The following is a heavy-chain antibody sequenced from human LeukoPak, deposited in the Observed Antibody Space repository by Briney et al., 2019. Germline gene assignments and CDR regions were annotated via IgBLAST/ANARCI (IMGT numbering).Heavy chain of an antibody. Sequence: GESLKISCKGLGYSFSSYWNAWVRQRPGKGLEWMGIIYPGGSETRYGPSFQGQVTTSADSSTSTAYLQWSSLRASDTAMYYCARASRDGYNQNFDHWGQGTLVTVSS. D-gene: IGHD5-24*01. CDR3: ARASRDGYNQNFDH. V-gene: IGHV5-51*01. CDR1: GYSFSSYW. J-gene: IGHJ4*02. CDR2: IYPGGSET.